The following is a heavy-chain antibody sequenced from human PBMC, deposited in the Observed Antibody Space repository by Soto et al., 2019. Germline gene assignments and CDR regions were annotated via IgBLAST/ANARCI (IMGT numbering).Heavy chain of an antibody. J-gene: IGHJ5*02. D-gene: IGHD6-13*01. Sequence: SETLSLTCTVSRGSISSSSYYWAWIRQPPGKGLERIGSIYYSGSTYYNPSLKGRVTISLDTSKNQFSLKLSSVTAADTAVYYCARHPSRMDIGADGTGWFDPWGQGTLVTVSS. CDR3: ARHPSRMDIGADGTGWFDP. CDR1: RGSISSSSYY. V-gene: IGHV4-39*01. CDR2: IYYSGST.